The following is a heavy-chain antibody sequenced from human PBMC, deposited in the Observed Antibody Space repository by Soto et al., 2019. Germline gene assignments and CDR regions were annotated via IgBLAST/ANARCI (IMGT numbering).Heavy chain of an antibody. V-gene: IGHV4-59*08. CDR3: ARHEKGSSFDH. D-gene: IGHD6-6*01. CDR2: IYDSENT. J-gene: IGHJ4*02. Sequence: SETLSLTCTVSGASVGRYYWSWIRQSPWKGLEWIGFIYDSENTNYNPSLKSRVTISGDTSKNQLSLTLSSVTASDTAIYYCARHEKGSSFDHWGQGALVTVSS. CDR1: GASVGRYY.